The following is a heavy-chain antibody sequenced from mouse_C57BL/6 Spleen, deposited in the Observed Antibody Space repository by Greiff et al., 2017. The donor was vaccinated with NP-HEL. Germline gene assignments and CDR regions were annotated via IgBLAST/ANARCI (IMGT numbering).Heavy chain of an antibody. CDR2: IYPGGGYT. CDR3: ARGDTVVASYYFDY. CDR1: GYTFTNYW. V-gene: IGHV1-63*01. D-gene: IGHD1-1*01. J-gene: IGHJ2*01. Sequence: QVQLQQSGAELVRPGTSVKMSCKASGYTFTNYWIGWAKQRPGHGLEWIGDIYPGGGYTNYNEKFKGKATLTADKSSSTAYMQFSSLTSEDSAIYYCARGDTVVASYYFDYWGQGTTLTVSS.